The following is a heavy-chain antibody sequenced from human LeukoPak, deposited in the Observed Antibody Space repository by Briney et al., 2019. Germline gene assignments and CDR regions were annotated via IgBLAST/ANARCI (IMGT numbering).Heavy chain of an antibody. Sequence: SETLSLTCAVYGGSFSGYYWSWIRQPPGKGLEWIGRIYTSGSTNYNPSLKSRVTMSVDTSKNQFSLKLSSVTAADTAVYYCARDQDYYDSSGYYSWFDPWGQGTLVTVSS. CDR2: IYTSGST. D-gene: IGHD3-22*01. V-gene: IGHV4-4*07. CDR1: GGSFSGYY. CDR3: ARDQDYYDSSGYYSWFDP. J-gene: IGHJ5*02.